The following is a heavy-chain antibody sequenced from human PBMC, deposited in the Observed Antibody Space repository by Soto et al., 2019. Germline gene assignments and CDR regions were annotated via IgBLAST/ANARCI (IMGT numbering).Heavy chain of an antibody. CDR2: ISSSSSYI. CDR3: ARGDIVVVPAAMGVSSRFDY. V-gene: IGHV3-21*01. Sequence: ESGGGLVKPGGSLRLSCAASGFTFSSYSMNWVRQAPGKGLEWVSSISSSSSYIYYADSVKGRFTISRDNAKNSLYLQMNSLRAEDTGVYYCARGDIVVVPAAMGVSSRFDYWGQGTLVTVSS. CDR1: GFTFSSYS. D-gene: IGHD2-2*01. J-gene: IGHJ4*02.